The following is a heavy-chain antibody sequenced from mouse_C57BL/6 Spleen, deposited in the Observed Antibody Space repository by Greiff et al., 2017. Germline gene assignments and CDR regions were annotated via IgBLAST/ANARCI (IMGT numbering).Heavy chain of an antibody. D-gene: IGHD2-1*01. Sequence: VKLVESGPGLVQPSQSLSITCTVSGFSLTSYGVHWVRQSPGKGLEWLGVIWSGGSTDYNAAFISRLGISKDNSKSQVFFKMNSLQADDTAIYYCARREGKRGAMDYWGQGTSVTVSS. J-gene: IGHJ4*01. CDR1: GFSLTSYG. V-gene: IGHV2-2*01. CDR2: IWSGGST. CDR3: ARREGKRGAMDY.